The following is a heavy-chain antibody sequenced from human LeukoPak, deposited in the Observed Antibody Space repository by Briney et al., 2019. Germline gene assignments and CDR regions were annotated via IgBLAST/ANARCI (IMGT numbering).Heavy chain of an antibody. D-gene: IGHD2-21*02. CDR1: GYTFTSYG. CDR2: INPSGGSP. V-gene: IGHV1-46*01. Sequence: ASVKVSCKASGYTFTSYGISWVRQAPGQGLEWMGIINPSGGSPSYAQKFQGRVTMTRDTSTSTVYMELSSLRAEDTAVYYCANGRGVTRPLRFDYWGQGTLVTVSS. CDR3: ANGRGVTRPLRFDY. J-gene: IGHJ4*02.